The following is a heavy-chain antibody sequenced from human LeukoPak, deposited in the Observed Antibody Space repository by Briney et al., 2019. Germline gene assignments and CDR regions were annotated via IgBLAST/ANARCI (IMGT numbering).Heavy chain of an antibody. CDR1: GFTFGSYA. Sequence: GGSLRLSCAASGFTFGSYAIHWVRQAPGKGLEWVAVISYEGNNKYYVDSVKGRFTISRDNSNYTLYLQMNSLRAEDTAVYYCAKGDDFWSGYYGGGNYFDYWGQGTLVTVSS. CDR3: AKGDDFWSGYYGGGNYFDY. V-gene: IGHV3-30-3*01. CDR2: ISYEGNNK. D-gene: IGHD3-3*01. J-gene: IGHJ4*02.